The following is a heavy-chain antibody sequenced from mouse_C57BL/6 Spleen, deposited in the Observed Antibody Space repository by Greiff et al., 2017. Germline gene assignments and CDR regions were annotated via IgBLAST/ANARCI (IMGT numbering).Heavy chain of an antibody. CDR3: ARVLYWYFDV. V-gene: IGHV1-64*01. Sequence: QVQLKQPGAELVKPGASVKLSCKASGYTFTSYWMHWVKQRPGQGLEWIGMIHPNSGSTNYNEKFKSKATLTVDKSSSTAYMQLSSLTSEDSAVYYCARVLYWYFDVWGTGTTVTVSS. CDR1: GYTFTSYW. CDR2: IHPNSGST. J-gene: IGHJ1*03.